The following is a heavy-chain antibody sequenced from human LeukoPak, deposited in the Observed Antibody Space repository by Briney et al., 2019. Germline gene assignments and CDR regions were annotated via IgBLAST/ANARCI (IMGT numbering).Heavy chain of an antibody. CDR3: ARGGGYYDSSGYFDY. CDR1: GGSFSGYY. Sequence: SETLSLTCAVYGGSFSGYYWSWIRQPPGKGLEWIGYIYYSGSTNYNPSLKSRVTISVDTSKNQFSLKLSSVTAADTAVYYCARGGGYYDSSGYFDYWGQGTLVIVSS. V-gene: IGHV4-59*01. CDR2: IYYSGST. J-gene: IGHJ4*02. D-gene: IGHD3-22*01.